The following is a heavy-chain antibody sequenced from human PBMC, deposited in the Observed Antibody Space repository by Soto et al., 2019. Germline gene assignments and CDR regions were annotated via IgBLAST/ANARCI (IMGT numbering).Heavy chain of an antibody. CDR3: ARTYGFGAFDI. V-gene: IGHV4-59*01. J-gene: IGHJ3*02. CDR2: MYYSGST. D-gene: IGHD4-17*01. Sequence: LSLTCAVYGGSFSSYYWSWIRQPPGKGLEWIGYMYYSGSTNYNPSLKSRVSISVDTSKNQFSLKLGSVTAADTAVYYCARTYGFGAFDIWGQGTMVTVSS. CDR1: GGSFSSYY.